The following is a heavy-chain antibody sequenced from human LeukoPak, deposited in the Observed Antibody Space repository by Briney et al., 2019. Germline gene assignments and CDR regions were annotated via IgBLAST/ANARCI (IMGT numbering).Heavy chain of an antibody. CDR2: MSGSGGST. V-gene: IGHV3-23*01. CDR1: GFTFSNYA. J-gene: IGHJ4*02. CDR3: AKNQGQWLVPVDY. D-gene: IGHD6-19*01. Sequence: GGSLRLSCAAPGFTFSNYAMSWVRQAPGKGLEWVSSMSGSGGSTYYADSVKGRFTISRDNSKNTLYLQMNNLRAEDTALYYCAKNQGQWLVPVDYWGQGTLVTVSS.